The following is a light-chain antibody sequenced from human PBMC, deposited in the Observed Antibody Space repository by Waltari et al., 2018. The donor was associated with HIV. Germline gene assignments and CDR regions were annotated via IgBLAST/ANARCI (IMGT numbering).Light chain of an antibody. CDR1: QSVSSN. V-gene: IGKV3-15*01. Sequence: VSPGERATLSCRASQSVSSNLAWYQQKPGQAPRLLIYGASTRATGIPARFSGSGSGTEFTLTISSLQSEDFAVYYCQQYNNWPPLFTFGPGTKVDIK. CDR2: GAS. CDR3: QQYNNWPPLFT. J-gene: IGKJ3*01.